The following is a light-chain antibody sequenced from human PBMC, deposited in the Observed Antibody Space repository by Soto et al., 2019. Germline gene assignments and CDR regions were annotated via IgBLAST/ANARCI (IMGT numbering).Light chain of an antibody. J-gene: IGKJ2*01. Sequence: EIVLTQSPATLSLSPGDSATLSCRARQNVSSYLAWYQQKPGQAPRLLIYDASNRATGIPARFSGSGSGTDFTLTISSREPEDFAVYYCQQRSNWPPYTFGQGTKLEIK. CDR3: QQRSNWPPYT. CDR1: QNVSSY. CDR2: DAS. V-gene: IGKV3-11*01.